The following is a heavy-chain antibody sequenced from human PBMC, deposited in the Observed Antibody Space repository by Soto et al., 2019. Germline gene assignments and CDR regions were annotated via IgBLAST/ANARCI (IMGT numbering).Heavy chain of an antibody. CDR3: ASPDFARPTHLDY. D-gene: IGHD3-3*01. Sequence: QVQLVQSGAEVKKPGSSVKVSCKASGGTFSSYAISWVRQAPGQGLEWLGGIIPIFVTANYAQKFQGRVTITADESTSTAYMELSSLRSEDTAVYYCASPDFARPTHLDYWGQGTLVTVSS. CDR2: IIPIFVTA. V-gene: IGHV1-69*01. CDR1: GGTFSSYA. J-gene: IGHJ4*02.